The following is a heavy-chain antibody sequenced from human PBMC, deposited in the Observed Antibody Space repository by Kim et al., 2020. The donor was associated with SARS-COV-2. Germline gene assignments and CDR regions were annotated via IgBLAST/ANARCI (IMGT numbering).Heavy chain of an antibody. Sequence: SVKVSCKSSGGDFNNYGIHWVRQAPGQGLEWMGGIMPLYGTTIYAPKLQGRVTLTADKATRTSHMQLSSLTSEDTAVYYCASGDSTYDYFDFWGQGTLVTVSS. CDR2: IMPLYGTT. CDR1: GGDFNNYG. J-gene: IGHJ4*02. CDR3: ASGDSTYDYFDF. D-gene: IGHD2-2*01. V-gene: IGHV1-69*06.